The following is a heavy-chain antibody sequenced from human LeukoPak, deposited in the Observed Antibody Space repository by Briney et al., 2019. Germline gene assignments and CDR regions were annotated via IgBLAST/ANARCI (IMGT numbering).Heavy chain of an antibody. D-gene: IGHD3-9*01. CDR3: ARGYYDILTGYTFDY. V-gene: IGHV3-7*03. CDR1: GFTFSSYW. Sequence: PGGSLRLSCAASGFTFSSYWMSWVRQAPGKGLEWVANIKQDGSEKYYVDSVKGRLTISRDNAKNSLYLQMNSLRAEDTAAYYCARGYYDILTGYTFDYWGQGTLVTVSS. J-gene: IGHJ4*02. CDR2: IKQDGSEK.